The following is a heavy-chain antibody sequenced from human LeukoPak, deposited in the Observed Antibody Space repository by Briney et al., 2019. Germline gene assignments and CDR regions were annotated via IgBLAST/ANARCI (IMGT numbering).Heavy chain of an antibody. CDR2: INHSGST. CDR3: ARGLVGNLGY. CDR1: GGSFSGYY. D-gene: IGHD1-14*01. Sequence: SETLSLTCAVYGGSFSGYYWSWIRQPPGKGLEWIGEINHSGSTNYNPSLKSRVTISVDTSKNQFSLKLSSVTAADTAVYYCARGLVGNLGYWGQGTLVTVSS. V-gene: IGHV4-34*01. J-gene: IGHJ4*02.